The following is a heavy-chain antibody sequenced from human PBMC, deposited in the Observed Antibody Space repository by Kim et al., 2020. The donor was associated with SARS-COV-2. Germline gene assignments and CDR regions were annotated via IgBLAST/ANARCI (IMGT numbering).Heavy chain of an antibody. CDR2: IKSKTDGGTT. D-gene: IGHD5-18*01. CDR1: GFTFSNAW. Sequence: GGSLRLSCAASGFTFSNAWMSWVRQAPGKGLEWVGRIKSKTDGGTTDYAAPVKGIFTISRDDSKNTLYLQMNSLKTEDTAVYYCTTYVDTAMPQIDYWGQGTLVTVSS. CDR3: TTYVDTAMPQIDY. V-gene: IGHV3-15*01. J-gene: IGHJ4*02.